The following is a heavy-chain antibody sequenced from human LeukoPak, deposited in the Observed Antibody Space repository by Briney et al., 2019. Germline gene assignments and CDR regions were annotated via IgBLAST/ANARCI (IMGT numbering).Heavy chain of an antibody. CDR3: AKGGVERGSRRFDY. D-gene: IGHD1-1*01. CDR1: GFTFSSYA. Sequence: GGSLRLSCAASGFTFSSYAMSWVRQAPGKGLEWVSAISGSGGGTYYADSVEGRFTISRDNSKNTLYLQMNSLRAEDTAVYYCAKGGVERGSRRFDYWGQGTLVTVSS. V-gene: IGHV3-23*01. J-gene: IGHJ4*02. CDR2: ISGSGGGT.